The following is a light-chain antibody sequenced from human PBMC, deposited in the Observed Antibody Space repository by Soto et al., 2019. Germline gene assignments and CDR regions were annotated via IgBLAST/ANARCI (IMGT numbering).Light chain of an antibody. V-gene: IGKV1-9*01. CDR2: AAS. J-gene: IGKJ4*01. CDR3: QHYNNYSPT. Sequence: EIQLTQSPSFLSASVGDRVTVTCRASQGISNYLAWYQQKPGKAPKLLIYAASTLQRGVSSRFSGSGSGTEFTLTISSLQPEDFATYYCQHYNNYSPTFGGGTKVEIK. CDR1: QGISNY.